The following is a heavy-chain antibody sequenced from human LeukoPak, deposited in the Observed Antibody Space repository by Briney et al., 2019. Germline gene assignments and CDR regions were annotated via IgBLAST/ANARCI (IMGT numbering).Heavy chain of an antibody. V-gene: IGHV3-48*01. J-gene: IGHJ6*03. D-gene: IGHD2-2*01. CDR2: ISTSSSTI. CDR1: GFTFSSYS. Sequence: GGSLRLSCAASGFTFSSYSMKWVRQAPGKRLEGVAYISTSSSTIYYADSVKGRFTISRDDAKNSLYLQMSSLRAEDTAVYYCARTRLIPATIDYYYYYMDVWGKGTTVTVSS. CDR3: ARTRLIPATIDYYYYYMDV.